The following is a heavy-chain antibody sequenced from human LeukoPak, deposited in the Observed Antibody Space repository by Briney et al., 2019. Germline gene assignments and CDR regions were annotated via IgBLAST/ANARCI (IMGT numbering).Heavy chain of an antibody. CDR1: GGTFSSYA. J-gene: IGHJ6*03. CDR2: ISAYNGNT. V-gene: IGHV1-18*01. CDR3: AREGTIPGGDYYYYMDV. D-gene: IGHD2-2*02. Sequence: VASVKVSCKASGGTFSSYAISWVRQAPGQGLEWMGWISAYNGNTNYAQKLQGRVTMTTDTSTSTAYMELRSLRSDDTAVYYCAREGTIPGGDYYYYMDVWGKGTTVTVSS.